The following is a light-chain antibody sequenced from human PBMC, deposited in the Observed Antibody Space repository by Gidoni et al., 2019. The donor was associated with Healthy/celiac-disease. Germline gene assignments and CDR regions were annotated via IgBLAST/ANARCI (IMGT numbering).Light chain of an antibody. V-gene: IGLV3-25*02. CDR1: AFPKQY. Sequence: YDLTQPPSVSVSPGQTARITCSGDAFPKQYAYWYQQKPGQARVLVIYKDSERPSGIPERSSGSSSGTTVPLTISGVQAEDEADYYCQSADSSGTDVVFGGGTKLTVL. CDR3: QSADSSGTDVV. CDR2: KDS. J-gene: IGLJ2*01.